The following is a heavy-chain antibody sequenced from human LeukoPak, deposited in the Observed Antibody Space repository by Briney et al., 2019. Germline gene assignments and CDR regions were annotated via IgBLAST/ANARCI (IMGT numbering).Heavy chain of an antibody. D-gene: IGHD3-3*01. V-gene: IGHV3-11*01. CDR2: ISSSGSTI. CDR1: GFTFSDYY. J-gene: IGHJ3*02. CDR3: ARDQNFWSGYEAFDI. Sequence: PGGSLRLSCAASGFTFSDYYMSWIRQAPGKGLEWVSYISSSGSTIYYADSVKGRFTISRDNAKNTLYLQMNSLRAEDTAVYYCARDQNFWSGYEAFDIWGQGTMVTVSS.